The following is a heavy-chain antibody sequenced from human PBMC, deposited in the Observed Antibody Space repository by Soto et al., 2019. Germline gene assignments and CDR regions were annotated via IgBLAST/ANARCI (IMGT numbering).Heavy chain of an antibody. Sequence: GGSLRLSCAASGFTFSSYGMHWVRQAPGKGLEWVAVIWYDGSNKYYADSVEGRFTISRDNSKNTLYLQMNSLRAEDTAVYYCARDQYCSSTSCPSGDYCFYGMDVWGQGTTVTVSS. J-gene: IGHJ6*02. CDR3: ARDQYCSSTSCPSGDYCFYGMDV. CDR1: GFTFSSYG. D-gene: IGHD2-2*01. CDR2: IWYDGSNK. V-gene: IGHV3-33*01.